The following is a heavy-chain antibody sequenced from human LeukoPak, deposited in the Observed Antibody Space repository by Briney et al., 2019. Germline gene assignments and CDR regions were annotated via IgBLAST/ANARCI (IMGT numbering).Heavy chain of an antibody. J-gene: IGHJ1*01. CDR1: GFSFTTYT. V-gene: IGHV3-21*01. CDR3: ARGGFYSGN. D-gene: IGHD2/OR15-2a*01. Sequence: SGGSVTLCCAASGFSFTTYTMNWVRQAPGKGLEWVSSVSVSSRFIYYADSVRGRFTISRENAKNSLYLQMNSLRAEDTAVYYCARGGFYSGNWGEGTVVTVSS. CDR2: VSVSSRFI.